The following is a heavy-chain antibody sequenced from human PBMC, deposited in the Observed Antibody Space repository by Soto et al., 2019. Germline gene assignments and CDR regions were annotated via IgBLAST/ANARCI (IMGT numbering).Heavy chain of an antibody. CDR3: ARGPGYYGSGSYYNGRELDY. CDR2: ISSSGSTI. CDR1: GFTLSDYY. V-gene: IGHV3-11*01. D-gene: IGHD3-10*01. Sequence: GGSLGLSCAASGFTLSDYYMSWIRPAPGKGLEWVSYISSSGSTIYYADSVKGRFTISRDNAKNSLYLQMNSLRAEDTAVYYCARGPGYYGSGSYYNGRELDYWGQGTLVTVSS. J-gene: IGHJ4*02.